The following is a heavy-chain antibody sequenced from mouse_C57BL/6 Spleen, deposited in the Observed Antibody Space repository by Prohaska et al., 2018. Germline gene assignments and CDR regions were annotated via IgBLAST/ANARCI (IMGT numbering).Heavy chain of an antibody. CDR3: ARGSNSAMDY. CDR1: GYTFTSYW. J-gene: IGHJ4*01. V-gene: IGHV1-69*01. CDR2: IDPSDSYT. Sequence: QVQLQQPGAELVMPGASVKLSCKASGYTFTSYWMHWVKQRPGQGLEWIGEIDPSDSYTNYNQNFKGKATLTVDKSSITAYMQLSSLTSEDSAVYYCARGSNSAMDYWGQGTSVTVSS. D-gene: IGHD5-1*01.